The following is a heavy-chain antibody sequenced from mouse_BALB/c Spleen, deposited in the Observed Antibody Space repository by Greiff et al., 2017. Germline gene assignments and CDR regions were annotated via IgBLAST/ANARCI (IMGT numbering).Heavy chain of an antibody. D-gene: IGHD2-3*01. J-gene: IGHJ4*01. V-gene: IGHV5-6-5*01. CDR2: ISSGGST. Sequence: EVLLVESGGGLVKPGGSLKLSCAASGFTFSSYAMSWVRQTPAKRLEWVASISSGGSTYYPDSVKGRFTISRENARNILYMQMSSLRSEDTAMYYCAGADDGYYRYAMDYWGQGTSVTVSS. CDR3: AGADDGYYRYAMDY. CDR1: GFTFSSYA.